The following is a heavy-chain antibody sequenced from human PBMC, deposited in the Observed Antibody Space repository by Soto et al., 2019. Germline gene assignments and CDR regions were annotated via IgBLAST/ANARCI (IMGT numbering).Heavy chain of an antibody. Sequence: QVHLVQSGAEVKKPGASVKVSCKASGYTFTSYGIIWVRQAPGQGLEWMGWISAYNGNTNYAQKLQGRVTMTTDTSTSTAYMELRSLRSDDTAVYYCAREASYYGAAPWFFDLWGRGTLVTVSS. V-gene: IGHV1-18*01. J-gene: IGHJ2*01. CDR3: AREASYYGAAPWFFDL. CDR2: ISAYNGNT. D-gene: IGHD4-17*01. CDR1: GYTFTSYG.